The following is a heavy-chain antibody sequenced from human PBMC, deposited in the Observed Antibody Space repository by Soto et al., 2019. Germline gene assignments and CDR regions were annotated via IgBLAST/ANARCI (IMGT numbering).Heavy chain of an antibody. J-gene: IGHJ6*02. CDR1: GGSFSGYY. V-gene: IGHV4-34*01. CDR3: ARHQWGDYGMDV. D-gene: IGHD1-26*01. Sequence: PSESLALTCAVCGGSFSGYYWSWIRQHPGKGLEWIGEINHSGSTNYNPSLKSRVTISVDTSKNQFSLKLSSVTAADTAVYYGARHQWGDYGMDVWGQGTTVTVSS. CDR2: INHSGST.